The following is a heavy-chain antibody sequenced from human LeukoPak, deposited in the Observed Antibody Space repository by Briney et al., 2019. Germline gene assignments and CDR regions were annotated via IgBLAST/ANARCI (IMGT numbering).Heavy chain of an antibody. CDR3: ARLPDYGARGGSWFGP. Sequence: SETLSLTCTVSGDSISSSYHYWGWIRQPPGKGLEWIGSIHHTGYTYYNSSLRSPVTISVDTSKNQFSLNLNSVTAADTAVYYCARLPDYGARGGSWFGPWGQETLVIVSS. V-gene: IGHV4-39*01. D-gene: IGHD4-17*01. J-gene: IGHJ5*02. CDR2: IHHTGYT. CDR1: GDSISSSYHY.